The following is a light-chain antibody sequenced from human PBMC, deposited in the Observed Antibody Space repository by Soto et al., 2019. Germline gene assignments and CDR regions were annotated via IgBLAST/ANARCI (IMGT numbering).Light chain of an antibody. CDR2: KAS. V-gene: IGKV1-5*03. Sequence: DIQMTQSPSTLSASVGDRVTITCRASQSISGWLAWYQQKPGKAPKVLIYKASSLESGVPSRFSGSGSGTEFTLTISSLQPDDFATYYCRKYNTFTWTFGQGTKVEIK. CDR3: RKYNTFTWT. CDR1: QSISGW. J-gene: IGKJ1*01.